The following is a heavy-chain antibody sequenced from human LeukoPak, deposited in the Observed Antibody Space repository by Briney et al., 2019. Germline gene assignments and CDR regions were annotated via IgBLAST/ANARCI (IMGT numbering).Heavy chain of an antibody. CDR1: GGSISSSSYY. CDR2: IYYSGST. Sequence: SETLSLTCTVSGGSISSSSYYWGWLRQPPGKGLEWIGSIYYSGSTYYNPSIKSRATISVDTSKNQFSLKLSSVTAADTAVYYCGRQSASGGGHSSPDYYYYGMDVWGQGTTVTVSS. D-gene: IGHD3-10*01. J-gene: IGHJ6*02. CDR3: GRQSASGGGHSSPDYYYYGMDV. V-gene: IGHV4-39*01.